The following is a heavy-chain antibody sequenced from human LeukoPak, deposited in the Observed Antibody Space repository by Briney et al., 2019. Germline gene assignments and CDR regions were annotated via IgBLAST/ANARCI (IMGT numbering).Heavy chain of an antibody. D-gene: IGHD3-16*01. V-gene: IGHV4-39*01. CDR2: IYYSGST. J-gene: IGHJ4*02. CDR1: GGSISSSTYY. Sequence: SETLSLTCTVSGGSISSSTYYWGWIRRPRGKGLEWIGSIYYSGSTYYNPSLKSRTTVSVDTSKNQFSLKLSSVTAADTAVYYCVRGSTLRHYQYWGQGTLVTVSS. CDR3: VRGSTLRHYQY.